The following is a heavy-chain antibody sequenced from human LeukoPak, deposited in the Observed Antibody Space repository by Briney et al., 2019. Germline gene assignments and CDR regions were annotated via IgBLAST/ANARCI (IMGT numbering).Heavy chain of an antibody. J-gene: IGHJ4*02. D-gene: IGHD4-17*01. V-gene: IGHV4-34*01. CDR2: INHSGST. Sequence: PSETLSLTCAVYGGSFSGYYWSWIRQPPGKGLEWIGEINHSGSTNYNPSLKSRVTISVDTSKNQFSLKLSSVTAADTAVYYCARGNYGDFFNFDYWGREPWSPSPQ. CDR1: GGSFSGYY. CDR3: ARGNYGDFFNFDY.